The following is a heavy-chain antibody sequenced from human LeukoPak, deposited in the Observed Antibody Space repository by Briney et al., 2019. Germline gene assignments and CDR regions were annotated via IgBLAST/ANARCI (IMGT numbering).Heavy chain of an antibody. J-gene: IGHJ6*02. V-gene: IGHV1-18*01. CDR2: INAYNANT. CDR1: GYTFTNYG. Sequence: ASVKVSCKASGYTFTNYGISWVRQAPGQGLEWMGWINAYNANTNYAQKLRGRLTMTTDTSTSTAYMELRSLRSDDTAVYYCARVLSIVSTMDVWGQGTTVTVSS. D-gene: IGHD5/OR15-5a*01. CDR3: ARVLSIVSTMDV.